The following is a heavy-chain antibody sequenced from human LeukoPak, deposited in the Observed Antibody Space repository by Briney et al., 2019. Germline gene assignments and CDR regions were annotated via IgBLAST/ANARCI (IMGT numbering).Heavy chain of an antibody. J-gene: IGHJ3*02. V-gene: IGHV5-51*01. CDR1: GYRFTSYW. Sequence: GESLKISCKGSGYRFTSYWIGWVRQMPGKGLEWMGIIYPGDSDARYSPSFQGQVTISADKSISTAYLQWSSLKASDTAIYYCATSARLPGDRAFDIWGQGTMVTVSS. CDR3: ATSARLPGDRAFDI. CDR2: IYPGDSDA. D-gene: IGHD7-27*01.